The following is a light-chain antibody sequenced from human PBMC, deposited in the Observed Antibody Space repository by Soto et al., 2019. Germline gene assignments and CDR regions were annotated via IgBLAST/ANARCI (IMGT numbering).Light chain of an antibody. V-gene: IGKV1-39*01. CDR3: QQSYSNLPYT. CDR2: AAS. J-gene: IGKJ2*01. CDR1: QSISSY. Sequence: DIQMTQSPSSLSASVGDRVTITCRASQSISSYLNWYQQKPGKAPKLLIYAASSLQSGVPSRFSVSGAGTDFTLTISSLQPEDFATYYCQQSYSNLPYTFGQGTKLQIK.